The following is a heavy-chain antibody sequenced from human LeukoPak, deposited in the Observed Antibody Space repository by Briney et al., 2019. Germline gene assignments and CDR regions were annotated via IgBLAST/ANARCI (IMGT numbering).Heavy chain of an antibody. J-gene: IGHJ4*02. Sequence: GRSLRLSCIASGFTFSTSAIHWVRQTPGKGLEWVALISYDGSNKYYADSVKGRFTISRDNSKNTLYLQMNSLRAEDTAVYYCASYSSLDYWGQGTLVTVSS. CDR3: ASYSSLDY. D-gene: IGHD6-19*01. V-gene: IGHV3-30*14. CDR1: GFTFSTSA. CDR2: ISYDGSNK.